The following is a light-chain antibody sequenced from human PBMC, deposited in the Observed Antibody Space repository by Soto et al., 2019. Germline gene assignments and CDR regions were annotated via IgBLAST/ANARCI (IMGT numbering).Light chain of an antibody. J-gene: IGLJ1*01. CDR1: SSNIGAGYD. Sequence: QSVLTQPPSVSGAPGRRVIISCTGSSSNIGAGYDVHWYQQLPGTAPKLLIYGNTNRPSGVPDRFSGSKSGTSASLAITGLQAEDEADYYCSSYAGSNNFVFGTGTKLTVL. V-gene: IGLV1-40*01. CDR2: GNT. CDR3: SSYAGSNNFV.